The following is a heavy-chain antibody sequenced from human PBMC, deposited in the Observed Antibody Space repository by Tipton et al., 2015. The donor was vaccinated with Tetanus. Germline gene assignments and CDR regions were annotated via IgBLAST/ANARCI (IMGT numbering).Heavy chain of an antibody. J-gene: IGHJ4*02. CDR2: ISDSTDYI. CDR1: RFTFSHYS. D-gene: IGHD4-17*01. CDR3: VRKDHGDYVFDS. V-gene: IGHV3-21*01. Sequence: SLRLSCAAFRFTFSHYSMTWVRQAPGKGLEWVSSISDSTDYIYYADSVKGRFTISRDNARSSLYLQMSSLRDDDTAVYYCVRKDHGDYVFDSWGQGTLVTVSS.